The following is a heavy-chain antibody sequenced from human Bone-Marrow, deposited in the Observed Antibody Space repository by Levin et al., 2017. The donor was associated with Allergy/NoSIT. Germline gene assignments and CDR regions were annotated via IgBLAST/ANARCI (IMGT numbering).Heavy chain of an antibody. J-gene: IGHJ4*02. CDR1: GFNFGDYG. CDR3: SRGAPYDSDTSAYFLRYFDY. CDR2: IRSKSSSGTT. V-gene: IGHV3-49*03. D-gene: IGHD3-22*01. Sequence: GESLKISCITSGFNFGDYGMSWFRQAPGKGLEWVGFIRSKSSSGTTDYAASVQGRFSISRDDSKSIAYLQMNSLKTEDTAVYFCSRGAPYDSDTSAYFLRYFDYWGPGTLVTVSS.